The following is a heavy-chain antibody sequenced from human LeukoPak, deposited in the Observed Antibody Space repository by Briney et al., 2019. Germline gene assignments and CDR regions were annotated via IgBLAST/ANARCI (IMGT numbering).Heavy chain of an antibody. CDR3: AIEKTYYYGSSAVLRGWFDP. J-gene: IGHJ5*02. Sequence: SETLSLTCTVSGVSISSYYWSWIRQPPWKGLEWIGYIYYSGSTNYNPSLKSRVTISVDTSKNQFSLKLSSVTAADTAVYYCAIEKTYYYGSSAVLRGWFDPWGQGTLVTVSS. D-gene: IGHD3-22*01. V-gene: IGHV4-59*01. CDR1: GVSISSYY. CDR2: IYYSGST.